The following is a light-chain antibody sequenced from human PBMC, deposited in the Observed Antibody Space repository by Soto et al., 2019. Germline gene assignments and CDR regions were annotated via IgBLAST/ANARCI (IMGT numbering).Light chain of an antibody. CDR1: QSVSSSY. V-gene: IGKV3-20*01. Sequence: EIVLTQSPGTLSLSPGERATLSCRASQSVSSSYLAWYQQKPGQAPRLLIYGASSRANGIPDRFSGSGSGTDFTLTISRLEPEDFAVYYCQQYGSSPWTFVQGTKVEIK. J-gene: IGKJ1*01. CDR3: QQYGSSPWT. CDR2: GAS.